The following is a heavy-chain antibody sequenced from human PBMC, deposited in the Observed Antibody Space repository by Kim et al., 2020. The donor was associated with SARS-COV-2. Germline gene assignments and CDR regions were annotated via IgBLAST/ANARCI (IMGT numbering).Heavy chain of an antibody. V-gene: IGHV6-1*01. D-gene: IGHD2-15*01. CDR1: GDSVSSNSAA. CDR3: ARDESGWDIVGWSARGLFDP. J-gene: IGHJ5*02. Sequence: SQTLSLTCAISGDSVSSNSAAWNWIRQSPSRGLEWLGRTYYRSKWYNDYAVSVKSRITINPDTSKNQFSLQLNSVTPEDTAVYYCARDESGWDIVGWSARGLFDPWGQGTLVTVSS. CDR2: TYYRSKWYN.